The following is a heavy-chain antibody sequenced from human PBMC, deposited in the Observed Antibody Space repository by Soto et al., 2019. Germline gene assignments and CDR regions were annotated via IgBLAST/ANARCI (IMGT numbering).Heavy chain of an antibody. CDR3: AKDGDILSGHPEYFQH. J-gene: IGHJ1*01. CDR2: ISGGGGST. D-gene: IGHD3-9*01. V-gene: IGHV3-23*01. Sequence: GGSLRLFCAASGFTFSSYAMSWVRKAPGKGLECVSSISGGGGSTYYADSAKGRFTISRDNSKNTLYLQMNSLRAEDTADYYCAKDGDILSGHPEYFQHWGQGTLVTVSS. CDR1: GFTFSSYA.